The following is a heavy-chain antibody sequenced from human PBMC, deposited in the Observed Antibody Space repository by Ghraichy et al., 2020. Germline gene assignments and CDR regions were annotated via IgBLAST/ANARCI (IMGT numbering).Heavy chain of an antibody. J-gene: IGHJ6*02. D-gene: IGHD1-26*01. CDR3: ARNSGSRTDYYYFGMDV. Sequence: QTLSLTCAISGDSVSSNSAAWDWIRQSPSRGLEWLGRTYYRSKWYNDYALSVKSRITINPDTSKNQFSLHLNSVTPEDTAVYYCARNSGSRTDYYYFGMDVWGQGTTVTVSS. CDR1: GDSVSSNSAA. V-gene: IGHV6-1*01. CDR2: TYYRSKWYN.